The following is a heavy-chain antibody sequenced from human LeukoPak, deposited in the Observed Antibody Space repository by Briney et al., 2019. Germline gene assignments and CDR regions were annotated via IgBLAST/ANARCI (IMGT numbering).Heavy chain of an antibody. CDR2: IKQDGSEK. D-gene: IGHD6-13*01. CDR3: ARERQQLPVGDY. Sequence: GGSLRLSCAASGFSFSSYWVSWVRQAPGKGLEWVANIKQDGSEKYYVGSVKGRFTISRDNAKNSLYLQMNSLRAEDTAVYYCARERQQLPVGDYWGQGTLVTVSS. CDR1: GFSFSSYW. V-gene: IGHV3-7*01. J-gene: IGHJ4*02.